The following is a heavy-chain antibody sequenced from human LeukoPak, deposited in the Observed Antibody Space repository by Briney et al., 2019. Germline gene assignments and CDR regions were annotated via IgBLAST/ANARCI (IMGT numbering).Heavy chain of an antibody. Sequence: SVKVSCKASGGTFSSYAISWVRQAPGQGLEWMGRIIPIFGTVNYAQKFQGRVTITTDESTSTAYMELSSLRSEDTAVYYCASLHSGSYADAFDIWGQGTMVTVSS. CDR1: GGTFSSYA. J-gene: IGHJ3*02. CDR2: IIPIFGTV. CDR3: ASLHSGSYADAFDI. V-gene: IGHV1-69*05. D-gene: IGHD1-26*01.